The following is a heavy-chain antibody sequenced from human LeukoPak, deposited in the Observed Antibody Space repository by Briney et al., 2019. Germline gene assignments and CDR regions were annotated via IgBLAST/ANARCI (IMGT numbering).Heavy chain of an antibody. CDR2: ISGSGGST. J-gene: IGHJ4*02. CDR3: AKAIGYYCSGGSCYVGY. CDR1: GFTFSSYA. D-gene: IGHD2-15*01. V-gene: IGHV3-23*01. Sequence: PGGSLRLSCAASGFTFSSYAMSWVRQAPGKGLEWVSAISGSGGSTYYADSVKGRFTISRDNSKNTLYLQMNSLRAEDTAVYYCAKAIGYYCSGGSCYVGYWGQGTLVTVSS.